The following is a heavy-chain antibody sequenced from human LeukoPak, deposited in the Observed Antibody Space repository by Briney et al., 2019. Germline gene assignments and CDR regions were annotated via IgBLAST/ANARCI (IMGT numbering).Heavy chain of an antibody. CDR1: GFPFSDYD. CDR3: GRAFPPLRTSSAGDL. CDR2: ISGLSTHI. D-gene: IGHD3-16*01. Sequence: PGGSLRLSCSASGFPFSDYDMNWVRQPPGKGLEWVSSISGLSTHIYYGDSVKGRFSISRDNAKNSVYLQMNSLGVEDTAIYYCGRAFPPLRTSSAGDLWGQGILVTVSS. V-gene: IGHV3-69-1*02. J-gene: IGHJ4*02.